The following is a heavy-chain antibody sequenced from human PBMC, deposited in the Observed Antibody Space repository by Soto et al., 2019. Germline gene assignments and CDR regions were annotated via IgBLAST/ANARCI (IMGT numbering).Heavy chain of an antibody. Sequence: SETLSLTCTVSGGSISSSSYYWGWIRQPPGKGLEWIGSIYYSGSTYYNPSLKSRVTISVDTSKNQFSLKLSSVTAADTAVYYCARTYDYIWGSYRYRGTIDYWGQGTLVTVSS. J-gene: IGHJ4*02. D-gene: IGHD3-16*02. CDR3: ARTYDYIWGSYRYRGTIDY. V-gene: IGHV4-39*01. CDR1: GGSISSSSYY. CDR2: IYYSGST.